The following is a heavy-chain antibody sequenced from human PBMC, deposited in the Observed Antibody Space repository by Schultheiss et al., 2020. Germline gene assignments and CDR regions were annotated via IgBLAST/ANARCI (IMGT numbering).Heavy chain of an antibody. Sequence: ASVKVSCKASGYTFTSYYMHWVRQAPGQGLEWMGRINPNSGGTNYAQKFQGRVTMTTDTSTSTAYMELSSLRSEDTAVYYCARGGGTGIDGMDVWGKGTTVTVSS. CDR3: ARGGGTGIDGMDV. J-gene: IGHJ6*04. CDR2: INPNSGGT. V-gene: IGHV1-2*06. D-gene: IGHD1-1*01. CDR1: GYTFTSYY.